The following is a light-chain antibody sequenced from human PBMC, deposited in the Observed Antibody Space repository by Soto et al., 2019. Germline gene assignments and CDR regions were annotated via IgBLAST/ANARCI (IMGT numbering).Light chain of an antibody. CDR2: DAS. J-gene: IGKJ5*01. V-gene: IGKV1-13*02. Sequence: AIQLTQSPSSLSASVGDRVTITRRTSQGISSALAWYQQKPGKAPNLLIYDASSLESGVPSRFSGSGSGTDFTLTISSLQPEDFATYYCQQFNSYPTFGQGTRLEIK. CDR1: QGISSA. CDR3: QQFNSYPT.